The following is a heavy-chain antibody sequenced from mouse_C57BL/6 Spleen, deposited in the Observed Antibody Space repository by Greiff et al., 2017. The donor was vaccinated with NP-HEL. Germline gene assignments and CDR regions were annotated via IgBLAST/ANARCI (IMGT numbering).Heavy chain of an antibody. J-gene: IGHJ3*01. Sequence: QVTLKESGPGILQPSQTLSLTCSFSGFSLSTFGMGVGWIRQPSGKGLEWLAHIWWDDDKDYNPALNGLLTISKNTSKNQVFLKIANVDTADTATYYCALNPGVYYDYDAWFAYWGQGTLVTVSA. CDR2: IWWDDDK. D-gene: IGHD2-4*01. V-gene: IGHV8-8*01. CDR3: ALNPGVYYDYDAWFAY. CDR1: GFSLSTFGMG.